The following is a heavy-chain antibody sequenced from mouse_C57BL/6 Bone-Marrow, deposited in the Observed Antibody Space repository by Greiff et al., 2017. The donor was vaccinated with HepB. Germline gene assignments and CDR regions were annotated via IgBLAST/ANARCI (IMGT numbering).Heavy chain of an antibody. V-gene: IGHV5-4*01. Sequence: EVKLMESGGGLVKPGGSLKLSCAASGFTFSSYAMSWVRQTPEKRLEWVATISDGGSYTYYPDNVKGRFTISRDNAKNNLYLQMRHLKSEDTAMYYCARDYYYGSTYYYAMDYWGQGTSVTVSS. J-gene: IGHJ4*01. D-gene: IGHD1-1*01. CDR1: GFTFSSYA. CDR3: ARDYYYGSTYYYAMDY. CDR2: ISDGGSYT.